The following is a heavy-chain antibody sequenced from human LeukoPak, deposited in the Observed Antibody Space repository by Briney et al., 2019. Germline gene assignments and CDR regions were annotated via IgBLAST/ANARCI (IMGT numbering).Heavy chain of an antibody. CDR1: GYTFTGYY. D-gene: IGHD6-13*01. CDR2: INPNSGGT. CDR3: ARAGSSSRWVNDY. Sequence: GASVKVSCKASGYTFTGYYMHWVRQAPGQGLDWMGWINPNSGGTNYAQKFQGRVTMTRDTSISTAYMELSRLTSDDTAVYYCARAGSSSRWVNDYWGQGTLVTVSS. V-gene: IGHV1-2*02. J-gene: IGHJ4*02.